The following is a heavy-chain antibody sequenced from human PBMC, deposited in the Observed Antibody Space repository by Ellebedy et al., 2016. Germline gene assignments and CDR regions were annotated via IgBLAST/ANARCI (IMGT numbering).Heavy chain of an antibody. D-gene: IGHD6-13*01. CDR3: AGDSRGITAAGTSLHY. Sequence: GGSLRLSCAASGFTFRDYYMSWIRQAPGKGLEWVAIIYRTGTTFYPDSAKGRFTISRDNSKNTLYLQMNSLRVEDTAVYYCAGDSRGITAAGTSLHYWGQGTLVTVSS. J-gene: IGHJ4*02. CDR1: GFTFRDYY. V-gene: IGHV3-53*01. CDR2: IYRTGTT.